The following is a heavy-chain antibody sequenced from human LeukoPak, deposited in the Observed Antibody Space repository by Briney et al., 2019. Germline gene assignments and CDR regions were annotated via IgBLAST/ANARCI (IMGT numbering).Heavy chain of an antibody. D-gene: IGHD3-10*01. V-gene: IGHV3-23*01. CDR3: ARVQEVELDFDY. CDR2: ISGSGGST. Sequence: GGSLRLSCAASGFTFSSYAMSWVRQAPGKGLEWVSAISGSGGSTYYADSVKGRFTISRDNAKNSLYLQMNSLRAEDTAVYYCARVQEVELDFDYWGQGTLVTVSS. CDR1: GFTFSSYA. J-gene: IGHJ4*02.